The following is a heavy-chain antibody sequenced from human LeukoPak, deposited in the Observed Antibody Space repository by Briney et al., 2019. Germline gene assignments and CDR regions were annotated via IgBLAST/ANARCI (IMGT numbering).Heavy chain of an antibody. CDR1: GFTFGDYW. J-gene: IGHJ6*03. D-gene: IGHD5-24*01. Sequence: PGGSLRLSCAASGFTFGDYWMNWVRRAPGRGLEWVASIKQDGSDKSYVDSVRGRFTVSRDNAKNSLFLQMNSLRADDTAVYYCAKMPDRRDGYNFYFYYYMDVWGKGTAVTVSS. CDR2: IKQDGSDK. CDR3: AKMPDRRDGYNFYFYYYMDV. V-gene: IGHV3-7*01.